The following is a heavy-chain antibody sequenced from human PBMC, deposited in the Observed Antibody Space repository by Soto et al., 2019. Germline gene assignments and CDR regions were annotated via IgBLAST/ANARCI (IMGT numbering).Heavy chain of an antibody. CDR2: IYPSDSDT. CDR1: GYNFAGYW. J-gene: IGHJ4*01. D-gene: IGHD3-3*01. V-gene: IGHV5-51*01. CDR3: ARGGVSTRTFDY. Sequence: GESLKISCKGSGYNFAGYWIAWVRQMPGKGLELMGIIYPSDSDTRYRPSFQGQVTISADKSISSAYLQWSCLRASDAAMYYCARGGVSTRTFDYWGHGTPVTVSS.